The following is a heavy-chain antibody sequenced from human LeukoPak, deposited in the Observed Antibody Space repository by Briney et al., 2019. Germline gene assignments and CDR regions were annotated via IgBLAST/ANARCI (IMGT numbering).Heavy chain of an antibody. CDR3: ARDLSFYREEYYFDY. D-gene: IGHD1-14*01. CDR2: INAGNGNT. Sequence: INAGNGNTKYSQEFQGRVTITRDTSASTAYMELSSLRSEDTAVYYCARDLSFYREEYYFDYWGQGTLVTVSS. V-gene: IGHV1-3*01. J-gene: IGHJ4*02.